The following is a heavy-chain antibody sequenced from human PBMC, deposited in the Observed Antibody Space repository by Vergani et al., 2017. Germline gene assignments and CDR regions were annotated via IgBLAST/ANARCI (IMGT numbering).Heavy chain of an antibody. V-gene: IGHV4-38-2*01. D-gene: IGHD2-2*02. J-gene: IGHJ4*02. Sequence: QVQVQESGPALAKPSETLSLSCAVSGHSLRSGDFWGWIRQPPGKGLEWIGSMHQSGITYYNPSLKRRVTISVDTSKNQYSLKLNSLTAADTAVYYCATIGYRRWGYYFDYWGQGILVTVSS. CDR3: ATIGYRRWGYYFDY. CDR2: MHQSGIT. CDR1: GHSLRSGDF.